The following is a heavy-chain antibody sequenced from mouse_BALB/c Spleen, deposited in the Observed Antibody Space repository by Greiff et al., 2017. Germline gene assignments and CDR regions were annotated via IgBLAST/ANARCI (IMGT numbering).Heavy chain of an antibody. D-gene: IGHD1-1*01. CDR1: GFSLSTYGIG. CDR3: ARIAKGYYGRFFDY. V-gene: IGHV8-11*01. Sequence: SGPGILQPSQTLSLTCSFSGFSLSTYGIGVGWIRQPSGKGLEWLAHIWWNDNKYYNTALKSRLTISKDTSNNQVFLKIASVDTADTATYYCARIAKGYYGRFFDYWGQGTTLTVSS. J-gene: IGHJ2*01. CDR2: IWWNDNK.